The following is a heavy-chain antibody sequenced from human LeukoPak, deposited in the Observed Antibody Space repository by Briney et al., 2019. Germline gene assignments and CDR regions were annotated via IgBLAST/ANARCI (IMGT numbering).Heavy chain of an antibody. V-gene: IGHV4-59*12. D-gene: IGHD1-26*01. CDR1: GGSISSYY. CDR2: IYYSGST. J-gene: IGHJ4*02. CDR3: ARGTYRGSYYY. Sequence: PSETLSLTCTVSGGSISSYYWSWIRQPPGKGLEWIGYIYYSGSTNYNPSLKSRVTISVDTSKNQFSLKLSSVTAADTAVYYCARGTYRGSYYYWGQGTLVTVSS.